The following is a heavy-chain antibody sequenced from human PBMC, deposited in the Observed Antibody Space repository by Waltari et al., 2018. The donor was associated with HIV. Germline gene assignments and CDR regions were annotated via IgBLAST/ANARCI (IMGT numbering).Heavy chain of an antibody. CDR2: IRSKPYGGTR. D-gene: IGHD2-21*02. CDR3: ARGVNLRCTGDCYSAY. Sequence: EVHLVEYVGGLVQPGRSMRLTCKASGFKVGPYAVTCFSQAPGKGLEWVGFIRSKPYGGTREYAASVKGRFTISRDDSKNIAFLQMDSLKIEDTAVYYCARGVNLRCTGDCYSAYWGQGTLVTVSS. V-gene: IGHV3-49*03. J-gene: IGHJ4*02. CDR1: GFKVGPYA.